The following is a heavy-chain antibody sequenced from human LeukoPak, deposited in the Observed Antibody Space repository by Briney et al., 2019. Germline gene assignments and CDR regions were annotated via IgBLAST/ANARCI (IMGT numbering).Heavy chain of an antibody. CDR1: GFTFSSYW. V-gene: IGHV3-74*01. J-gene: IGHJ6*03. CDR2: INSDGSST. CDR3: ARGIAAAGVYYYYYMDV. Sequence: PGGSLRLSCTASGFTFSSYWMHWVRQAPGKGLVWVSRINSDGSSTSYADFVKGRFTISRDNAKNTLYLQMNSLRAEDTAVYYCARGIAAAGVYYYYYMDVWGKGTTVTVSS. D-gene: IGHD6-13*01.